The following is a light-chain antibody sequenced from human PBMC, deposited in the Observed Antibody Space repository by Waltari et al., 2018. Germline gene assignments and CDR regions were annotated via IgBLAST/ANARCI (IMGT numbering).Light chain of an antibody. V-gene: IGKV1-5*01. CDR1: QSISKW. CDR2: DAS. CDR3: QQYNSYWT. J-gene: IGKJ1*01. Sequence: DIQMTQSPSTLSASVGDRVTITCRASQSISKWVAWYQQKPGRAPKLLIYDASSLQSGVPSRFSGSGSGTEFTLTISSLQPDDFATYYCQQYNSYWTFGQGTKVEFK.